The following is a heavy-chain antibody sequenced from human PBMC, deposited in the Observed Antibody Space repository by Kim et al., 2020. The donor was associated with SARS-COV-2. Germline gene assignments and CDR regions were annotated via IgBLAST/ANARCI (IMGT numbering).Heavy chain of an antibody. J-gene: IGHJ4*02. CDR2: ISSSGTTV. CDR1: GFSFSDYY. Sequence: GGSLRLSCVGSGFSFSDYYMSWIRQAPGKGLQWISYISSSGTTVFSADSVKGRFTISRDNAKNSLFLQMNSLRVDDTALYYCGLGRDSSASHDFWGRGTLVTVSS. V-gene: IGHV3-11*01. D-gene: IGHD3-22*01. CDR3: GLGRDSSASHDF.